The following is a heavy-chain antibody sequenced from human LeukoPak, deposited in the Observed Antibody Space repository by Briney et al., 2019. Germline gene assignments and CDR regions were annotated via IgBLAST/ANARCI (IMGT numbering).Heavy chain of an antibody. CDR3: AKDIEAAGRSYYGLDV. V-gene: IGHV3-9*01. J-gene: IGHJ6*02. CDR1: GFTFDDYA. CDR2: ISWNNANM. D-gene: IGHD6-25*01. Sequence: PGGSLRLSCAVSGFTFDDYAMHWVRQAPGKGLEWVSSISWNNANMVYADSVKGRFTISKDSAKDSLYLQMNSLRTEDTALYYCAKDIEAAGRSYYGLDVWGQGTTVTVSS.